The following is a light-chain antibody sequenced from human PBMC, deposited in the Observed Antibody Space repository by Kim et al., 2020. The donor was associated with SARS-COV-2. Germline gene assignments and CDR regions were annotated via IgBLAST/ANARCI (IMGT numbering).Light chain of an antibody. CDR3: QHVNSYQIT. Sequence: ASVGDKVTIACRASQDINSFLAWYQQKPGKAPKLLIYLTSTLESGVPSRFSGSGSGTEITLTISSLQPEDLATYCCQHVNSYQITFGPGTKVDIK. CDR2: LTS. J-gene: IGKJ3*01. V-gene: IGKV1-9*01. CDR1: QDINSF.